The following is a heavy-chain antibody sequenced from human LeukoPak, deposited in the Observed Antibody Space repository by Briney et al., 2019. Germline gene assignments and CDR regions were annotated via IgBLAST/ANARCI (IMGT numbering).Heavy chain of an antibody. Sequence: SQTLSLTCAVSGGSISSGGYSWNWIRQPPGKGLEWIGYIYHSGTTYYNPSLKSRVTISVDTSKNQFSLKLSSVTAADTAVYYCARTILVGASDYWGQGTLVTVSS. D-gene: IGHD1-26*01. J-gene: IGHJ4*02. V-gene: IGHV4-30-2*01. CDR3: ARTILVGASDY. CDR1: GGSISSGGYS. CDR2: IYHSGTT.